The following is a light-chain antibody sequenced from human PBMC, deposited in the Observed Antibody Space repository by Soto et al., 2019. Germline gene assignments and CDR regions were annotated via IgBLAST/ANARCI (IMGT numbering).Light chain of an antibody. V-gene: IGKV3-15*01. CDR1: QSVSSN. CDR2: GAS. J-gene: IGKJ1*01. CDR3: QQYNNWPLT. Sequence: EIVLAHSPATLCVSRQERGPLXSTASQSVSSNLAWYQQKPGQAPRLLIYGASSRATGIPVRFSGSGSGTEFTLTIGSLQSEDFAVYYCQQYNNWPLTFGQGTKVDI.